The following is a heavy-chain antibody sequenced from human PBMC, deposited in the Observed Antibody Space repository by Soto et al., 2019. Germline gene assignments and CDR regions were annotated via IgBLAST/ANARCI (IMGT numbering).Heavy chain of an antibody. V-gene: IGHV1-8*01. CDR2: MNPSNGNA. D-gene: IGHD6-25*01. Sequence: ASVKVSCKASGDTFIKYDINWVRQATGQGLEWMGWMNPSNGNAGYAQNFRGRVTMTSNTSITTAYMELSGLRYEDTAVYYCARGPAADAFDIWGQGTMVTVSS. J-gene: IGHJ3*02. CDR1: GDTFIKYD. CDR3: ARGPAADAFDI.